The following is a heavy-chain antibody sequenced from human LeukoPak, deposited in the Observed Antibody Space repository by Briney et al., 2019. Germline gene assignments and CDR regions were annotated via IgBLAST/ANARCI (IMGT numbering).Heavy chain of an antibody. D-gene: IGHD2-2*01. Sequence: ASVKVSCKVSGYTLTELSMHWVRQAPGKGLEWMGGFDPEDGETIYAQKFQGRVTMTEDTSTDTAYMELSSLRSEDTAVYYCATADIVVVRWVSYYYYGMDVWGQGTTVTVSS. CDR3: ATADIVVVRWVSYYYYGMDV. CDR2: FDPEDGET. CDR1: GYTLTELS. V-gene: IGHV1-24*01. J-gene: IGHJ6*02.